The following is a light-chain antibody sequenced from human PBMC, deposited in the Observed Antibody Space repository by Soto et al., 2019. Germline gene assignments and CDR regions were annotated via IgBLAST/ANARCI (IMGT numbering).Light chain of an antibody. J-gene: IGLJ2*01. Sequence: SYELTQPPSVSVAPGQTARFTCGGNNIGSKSVHWYQQKPGQAPVLVVYDDSDRPSGISERFSGSNSGNTATLTISRVEAGDEADYYCQVWDSSSDHSVVFGGGTQLTVL. CDR1: NIGSKS. CDR3: QVWDSSSDHSVV. V-gene: IGLV3-21*02. CDR2: DDS.